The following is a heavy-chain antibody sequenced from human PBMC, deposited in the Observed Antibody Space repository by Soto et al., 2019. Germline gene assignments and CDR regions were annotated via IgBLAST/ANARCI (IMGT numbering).Heavy chain of an antibody. Sequence: GGSLRLSCSASGFTFSSYAMHWVRQAPGKGLEYVSAISSNGGSTYYADSVKGRFTISRDNSKNTLYLQMSSLRAEDTAVYYCVKDWSYCGGDCYWGYWYFDLWGRGTLVTVSS. V-gene: IGHV3-64D*08. CDR3: VKDWSYCGGDCYWGYWYFDL. J-gene: IGHJ2*01. D-gene: IGHD2-21*02. CDR2: ISSNGGST. CDR1: GFTFSSYA.